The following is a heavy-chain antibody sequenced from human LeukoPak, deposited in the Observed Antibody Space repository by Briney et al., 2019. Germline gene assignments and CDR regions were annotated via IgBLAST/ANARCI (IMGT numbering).Heavy chain of an antibody. D-gene: IGHD2-21*02. CDR1: GYTFTELS. CDR2: FDPEDGET. V-gene: IGHV1-24*01. J-gene: IGHJ4*02. Sequence: ASVKVSCKVFGYTFTELSMHWVRQAPGKGLEWMGSFDPEDGETTYAQKVQGRVTMTRDTSISTAYMELSRLRSDDTAVYYCARDTTGRVVVTAILNYWGQGTLVTVSS. CDR3: ARDTTGRVVVTAILNY.